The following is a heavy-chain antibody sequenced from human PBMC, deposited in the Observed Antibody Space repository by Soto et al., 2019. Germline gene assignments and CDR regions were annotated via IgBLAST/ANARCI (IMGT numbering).Heavy chain of an antibody. Sequence: GGFLRLSCASSGFTFSDYYMRWIRQAPGNGLEWVAYISAGGSDIYYGDSVKGRFTVSRDNTKKSLYLQMSNLRADDTAIYYCASLPQGYYDRSGRLVDYWGHGTLVTVSS. CDR1: GFTFSDYY. CDR3: ASLPQGYYDRSGRLVDY. CDR2: ISAGGSDI. D-gene: IGHD3-22*01. V-gene: IGHV3-11*01. J-gene: IGHJ4*01.